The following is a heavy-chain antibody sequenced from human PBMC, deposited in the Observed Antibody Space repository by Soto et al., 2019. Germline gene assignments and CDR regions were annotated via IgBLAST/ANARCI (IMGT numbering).Heavy chain of an antibody. CDR1: GFTFSTYG. Sequence: QVLLVESGGGVVQPGRSLRLSCAASGFTFSTYGMHWVRQAPGKGLEWVAIISYDGSNKYYADSVKGRFTISRDNSNNTLYLQMNSLRAEDTAVYYCAKALVKYGSSIDYWGQGTLVTVSS. CDR3: AKALVKYGSSIDY. V-gene: IGHV3-30*18. J-gene: IGHJ4*02. D-gene: IGHD6-6*01. CDR2: ISYDGSNK.